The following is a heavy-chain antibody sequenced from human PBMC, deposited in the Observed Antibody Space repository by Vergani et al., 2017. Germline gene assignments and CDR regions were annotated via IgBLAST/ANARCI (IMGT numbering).Heavy chain of an antibody. V-gene: IGHV1-8*03. CDR2: MNPNSGNT. J-gene: IGHJ6*02. D-gene: IGHD2-8*01. Sequence: QVQLVQSVAEVKKPGASVQVSCKASGYTFTSDDINWVRQAPGQGLEWMGWMNPNSGNTGYAQSLQGRLTITRDTSVNTAYMDLTGLRSEDMAVYYCVRARRTCTYDHCPRYYYDVWGQGTLVTVSS. CDR3: VRARRTCTYDHCPRYYYDV. CDR1: GYTFTSDD.